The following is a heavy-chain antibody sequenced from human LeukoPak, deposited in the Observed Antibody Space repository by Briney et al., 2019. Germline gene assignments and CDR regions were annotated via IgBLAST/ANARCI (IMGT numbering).Heavy chain of an antibody. D-gene: IGHD3-22*01. CDR2: IYYSGST. CDR1: GGSISSHY. Sequence: SETLSLTCTVSGGSISSHYWSWIRQPPGKGLEWIGYIYYSGSTNYNPSLKSRVTISVDTSKNQFSLKLSSVTAADTAVYYCARGSSSGYCYHYFDYWGQGTLVTVSS. CDR3: ARGSSSGYCYHYFDY. J-gene: IGHJ4*02. V-gene: IGHV4-59*11.